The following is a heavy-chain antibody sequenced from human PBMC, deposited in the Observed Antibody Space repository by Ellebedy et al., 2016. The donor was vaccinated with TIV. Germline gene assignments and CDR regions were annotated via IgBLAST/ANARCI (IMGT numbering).Heavy chain of an antibody. CDR1: GFTFSSYS. CDR2: ISTSSSSI. J-gene: IGHJ4*02. D-gene: IGHD4-17*01. Sequence: GESLKISCAASGFTFSSYSMNWVRQAPGKGLEWVSYISTSSSSIYYADSVKGRFTISRDNAKNSLYLQMNSLRDEDSAVYYCARETTGIDYWGQGTLVTVSS. CDR3: ARETTGIDY. V-gene: IGHV3-48*02.